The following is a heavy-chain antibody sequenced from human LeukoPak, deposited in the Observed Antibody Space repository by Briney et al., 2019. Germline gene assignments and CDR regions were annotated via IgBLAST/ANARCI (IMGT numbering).Heavy chain of an antibody. CDR3: ARVRTIFGVVIISPRVDY. D-gene: IGHD3-3*01. CDR2: IYHSGST. CDR1: GYSISSGYY. V-gene: IGHV4-38-2*02. Sequence: PSETLSLTCTVSGYSISSGYYWGRIRQPPGKGLEWIGSIYHSGSTYYNPSLKSRVTISVDTSKNQFSLKLSSVTAADTAVYYCARVRTIFGVVIISPRVDYWGQGTLVTVSS. J-gene: IGHJ4*02.